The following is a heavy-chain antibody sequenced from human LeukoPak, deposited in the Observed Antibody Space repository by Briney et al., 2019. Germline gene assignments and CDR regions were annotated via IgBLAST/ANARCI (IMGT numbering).Heavy chain of an antibody. V-gene: IGHV4-39*07. D-gene: IGHD5-18*01. CDR1: SGSISTSNYY. Sequence: PSETLSLTCTVSSGSISTSNYYWGWVRQPPGKALEWIGNIFYSGSTYYSPSLKSRVTISLDTSRNQFSLKLNSVTAADTAVYYCARGDTAMAVDYWGQGTLVTVSS. CDR3: ARGDTAMAVDY. CDR2: IFYSGST. J-gene: IGHJ4*02.